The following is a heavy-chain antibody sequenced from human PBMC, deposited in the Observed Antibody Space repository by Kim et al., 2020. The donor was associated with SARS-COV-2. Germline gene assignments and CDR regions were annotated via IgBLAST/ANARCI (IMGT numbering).Heavy chain of an antibody. CDR3: ARGGTTVTTFHFDY. Sequence: AEYLKSRITTTPETSKNQFSLQLNSVTPEDTAVYYCARGGTTVTTFHFDYWGQGTLVTVSS. V-gene: IGHV6-1*01. J-gene: IGHJ4*02. D-gene: IGHD4-17*01.